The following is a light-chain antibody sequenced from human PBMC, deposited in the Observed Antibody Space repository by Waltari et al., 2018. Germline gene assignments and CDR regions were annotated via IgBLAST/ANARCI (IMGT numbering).Light chain of an antibody. CDR3: QAWDSSAGVV. CDR2: LDT. CDR1: ELGDKY. J-gene: IGLJ2*01. Sequence: SYELTPPPSVSVSPGPTAIFTCSGDELGDKYAFWYQQKPGQSPLLVIYLDTKRPSGIPGRFSGSNSGNAATLTISGAQVMDEADYYCQAWDSSAGVVFGGGTKLAVL. V-gene: IGLV3-1*01.